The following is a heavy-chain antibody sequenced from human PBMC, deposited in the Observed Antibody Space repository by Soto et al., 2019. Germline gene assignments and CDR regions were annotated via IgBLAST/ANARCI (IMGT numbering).Heavy chain of an antibody. Sequence: ETLSLTCTVSGGSISSYYWSWIRQPPGKGLEWIGYIYYSGSTNYNPSLKSRVTISVDTSKNQFSLKLSSVTAADMAVYYCARTAAGLGVWFDPWGQGTLVTVSS. J-gene: IGHJ5*02. CDR3: ARTAAGLGVWFDP. D-gene: IGHD6-13*01. CDR2: IYYSGST. V-gene: IGHV4-59*01. CDR1: GGSISSYY.